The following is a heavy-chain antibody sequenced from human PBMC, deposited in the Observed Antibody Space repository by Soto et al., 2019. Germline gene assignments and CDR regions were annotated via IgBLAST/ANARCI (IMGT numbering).Heavy chain of an antibody. CDR2: ISGGGSST. D-gene: IGHD3-3*01. V-gene: IGHV3-23*01. Sequence: GGSLRLSCAASGFTFSSYAMSWVRQAPGKGLEWVSAISGGGSSTYYADSVKGRFTISRDKSKNTLYLQMNSLRAEDTAVYYCAKSARSDFWCGYLSFDYWGQGILVTVSS. CDR1: GFTFSSYA. J-gene: IGHJ4*02. CDR3: AKSARSDFWCGYLSFDY.